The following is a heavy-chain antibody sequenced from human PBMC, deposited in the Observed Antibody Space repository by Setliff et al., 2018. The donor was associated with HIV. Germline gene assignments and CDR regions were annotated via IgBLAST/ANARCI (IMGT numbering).Heavy chain of an antibody. V-gene: IGHV3-48*03. D-gene: IGHD3-3*01. CDR1: GFPFSSYE. CDR2: ISSSGSTI. J-gene: IGHJ6*02. Sequence: PGGSLRLSCAASGFPFSSYEMNWVRQAPGKGLEWVSYISSSGSTIYYADSVKGRFSISRDNAKNSLYLQMNSLRAEDTAVYYCARDNLYYNTWNASPVYGLDVWGQGTTVTVS. CDR3: ARDNLYYNTWNASPVYGLDV.